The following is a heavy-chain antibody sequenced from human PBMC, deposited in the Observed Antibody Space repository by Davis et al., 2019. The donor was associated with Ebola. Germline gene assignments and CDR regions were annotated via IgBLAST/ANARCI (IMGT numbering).Heavy chain of an antibody. J-gene: IGHJ6*02. CDR1: GVTFNTYA. D-gene: IGHD4-17*01. CDR2: IMPIFGRP. V-gene: IGHV1-69*13. CDR3: AGRSSSDYGPGGNYYYEMDV. Sequence: AASVKVSCKASGVTFNTYAISWVRQAPGRGLEWMGGIMPIFGRPDYAQKFQGRVTITADESTTTAYIELTSLTSEDTASYYCAGRSSSDYGPGGNYYYEMDVWGQGTTVTVS.